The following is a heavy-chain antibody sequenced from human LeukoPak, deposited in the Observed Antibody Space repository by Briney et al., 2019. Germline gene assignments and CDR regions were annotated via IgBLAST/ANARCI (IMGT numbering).Heavy chain of an antibody. D-gene: IGHD6-19*01. CDR3: ARDMVTAVAGGDY. J-gene: IGHJ4*02. CDR1: GFTFSSYS. CDR2: ISSSSSYI. V-gene: IGHV3-21*01. Sequence: TGGSLRLSCAASGFTFSSYSMNWVRQAPGKGLEWVSSISSSSSYIYYADSVKGRFTISRDNAKNSLYLQMNSLRAEDTAVYYCARDMVTAVAGGDYWGQGTLVTVSS.